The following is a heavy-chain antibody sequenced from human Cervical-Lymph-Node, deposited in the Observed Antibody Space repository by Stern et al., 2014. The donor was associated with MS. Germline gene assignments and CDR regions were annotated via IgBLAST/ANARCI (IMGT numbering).Heavy chain of an antibody. J-gene: IGHJ4*02. CDR1: GGSLSTLD. V-gene: IGHV1-69*19. CDR3: GRHQAGIAAN. CDR2: IMPLLGTA. Sequence: QLVQSGAEVKRPESSVKVSCKTSGGSLSTLDISWVRQAPGQGLEWVGEIMPLLGTAHYAQKFKGRLTITADDSTSTVYMELSSLKSEDTAIYFCGRHQAGIAANWGQGTLVTVTS. D-gene: IGHD6-13*01.